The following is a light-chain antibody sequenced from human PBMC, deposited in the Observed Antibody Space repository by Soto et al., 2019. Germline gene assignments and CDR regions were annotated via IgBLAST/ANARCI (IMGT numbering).Light chain of an antibody. Sequence: LQRPPSPSYLSASVVYRFPITGRASQSISSYLNWYQQKPGKDPKLLIYAASSLQSGVPSRFSGSGSGTDFTLTISSMQPEDFATYYCLQHNTYVWTGGQGTQGDIK. J-gene: IGKJ1*01. V-gene: IGKV1-39*01. CDR2: AAS. CDR3: LQHNTYVWT. CDR1: QSISSY.